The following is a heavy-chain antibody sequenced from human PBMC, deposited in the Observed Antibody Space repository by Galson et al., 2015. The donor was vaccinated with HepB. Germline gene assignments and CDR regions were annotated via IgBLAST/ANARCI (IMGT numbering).Heavy chain of an antibody. Sequence: SETLSLTCAVSGGSINSDYWWNWVRQPPGKGLEWIGEIFHSGITNYNPSLKSRVTMSVDKSNNQFSLNLNSVTAADTALYFCATTTRTPSSLVAFDIWGQGTMVTVSS. CDR3: ATTTRTPSSLVAFDI. V-gene: IGHV4-4*02. CDR2: IFHSGIT. J-gene: IGHJ3*02. CDR1: GGSINSDYW. D-gene: IGHD1-14*01.